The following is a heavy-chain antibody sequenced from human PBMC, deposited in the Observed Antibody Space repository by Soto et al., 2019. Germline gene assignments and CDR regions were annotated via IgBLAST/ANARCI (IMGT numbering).Heavy chain of an antibody. CDR2: IYYSGST. D-gene: IGHD5-12*01. V-gene: IGHV4-59*08. Sequence: SETLSLTCTVSGGSISSYYWSWIRQPPGKGLEWIGYIYYSGSTNYNPSLKSRVTISVDTSKNQFSLKLSSVTAADTAVYYCARGYDLLGYFDYWGQGTLVTVS. J-gene: IGHJ4*02. CDR3: ARGYDLLGYFDY. CDR1: GGSISSYY.